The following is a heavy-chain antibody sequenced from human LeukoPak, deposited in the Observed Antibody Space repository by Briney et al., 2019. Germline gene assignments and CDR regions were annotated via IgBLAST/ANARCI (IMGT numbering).Heavy chain of an antibody. D-gene: IGHD6-19*01. Sequence: PGRSLRVSCAASGFTFSSYAMHWVRQAPGKGLEWVAVISYDGSNKYYADSVKGRFTISRDNSKNTLYLQMNSLRAEDTAVYYCARDSGWASDYWGQGTLVTVSS. CDR2: ISYDGSNK. V-gene: IGHV3-30-3*01. J-gene: IGHJ4*02. CDR1: GFTFSSYA. CDR3: ARDSGWASDY.